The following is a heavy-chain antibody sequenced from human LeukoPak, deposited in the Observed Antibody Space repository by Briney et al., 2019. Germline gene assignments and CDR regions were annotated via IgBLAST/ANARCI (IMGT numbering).Heavy chain of an antibody. V-gene: IGHV3-74*01. J-gene: IGHJ4*02. Sequence: GGSLRLSCAASGFTFSTYWMHWVRQVPGKGLVWVSRIEGDGSSTSYADSVKGRLTISRDNAKNTLDLQMNSLRAEDTAVYYCARDPSYTSGYFDDWGQGTPVIVSS. D-gene: IGHD6-19*01. CDR1: GFTFSTYW. CDR3: ARDPSYTSGYFDD. CDR2: IEGDGSST.